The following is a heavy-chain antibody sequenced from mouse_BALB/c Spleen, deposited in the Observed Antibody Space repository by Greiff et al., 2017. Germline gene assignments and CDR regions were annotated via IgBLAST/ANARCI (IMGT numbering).Heavy chain of an antibody. CDR3: ASPGSSPYYAMDY. J-gene: IGHJ4*01. Sequence: EVQLVESGGDLVKPGGSLKLSCAASGFTFSSYGMSWVRQTPDKRLEWVATISSGGSYTYYPDSVKGRFTISRDNAKNTLYLQMSSLKSEDTAMYYCASPGSSPYYAMDYWGQGTSVTVSS. V-gene: IGHV5-6*01. D-gene: IGHD1-1*01. CDR2: ISSGGSYT. CDR1: GFTFSSYG.